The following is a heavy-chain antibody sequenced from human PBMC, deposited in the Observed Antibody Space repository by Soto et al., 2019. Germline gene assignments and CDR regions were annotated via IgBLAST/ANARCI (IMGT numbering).Heavy chain of an antibody. CDR3: ARDMNGIDLNWFDP. Sequence: PGGSLRLSCAASGFTFSSYLMHWVRQAPGKGLVWVSRINSDGSSTSYADSVKGRFTISRDNAKNTLYLQMNSLRAEDTAVYYCARDMNGIDLNWFDPWGQGTLVTVSS. V-gene: IGHV3-74*01. D-gene: IGHD1-1*01. CDR1: GFTFSSYL. J-gene: IGHJ5*02. CDR2: INSDGSST.